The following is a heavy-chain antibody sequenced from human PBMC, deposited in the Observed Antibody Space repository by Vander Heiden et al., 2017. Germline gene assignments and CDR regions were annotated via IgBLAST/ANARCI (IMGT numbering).Heavy chain of an antibody. CDR2: IYYSGST. J-gene: IGHJ5*02. CDR3: ARSYRNWVDP. Sequence: QVQLQESGPGLLKHSQTLSLTCHFSGGSISSVGYYWSWIRQHPGKGLEWIGYIYYSGSTCYDPSLRSRVTISEDTSKNQFSLKLSSVTAADTAVYYCARSYRNWVDPWGQGTLVTVSS. CDR1: GGSISSVGYY. V-gene: IGHV4-31*03. D-gene: IGHD3-16*02.